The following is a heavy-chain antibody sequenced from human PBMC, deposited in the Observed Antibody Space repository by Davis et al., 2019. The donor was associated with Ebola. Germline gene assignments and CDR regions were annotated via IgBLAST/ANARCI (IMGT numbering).Heavy chain of an antibody. D-gene: IGHD1-26*01. Sequence: GGSLRLSCAASGFTFDDYAMHWVRHAPGKGLEWVSGISWNSGSIGYADSVKGRFTISRDNAKNSLYLQMNSLRAEDTAVYYCAKTGGVGATLYWGQGTLVTVSS. J-gene: IGHJ4*02. CDR1: GFTFDDYA. CDR2: ISWNSGSI. CDR3: AKTGGVGATLY. V-gene: IGHV3-9*01.